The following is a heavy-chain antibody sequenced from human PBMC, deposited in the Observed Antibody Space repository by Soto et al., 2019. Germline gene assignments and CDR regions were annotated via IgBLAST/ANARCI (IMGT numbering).Heavy chain of an antibody. D-gene: IGHD3-10*01. V-gene: IGHV3-23*01. J-gene: IGHJ4*02. CDR2: ISGSGGST. Sequence: GGSLRLSCAASGFTFSSYAMSWVRQAPKGLEWVSAISGSGGSTYYADSVKGRFTISRDNSKNTLYLQMSSLRAEDTAVYYCANYIFRSSAVRPGPPNYCAQGTLVTVSS. CDR3: ANYIFRSSAVRPGPPNY. CDR1: GFTFSSYA.